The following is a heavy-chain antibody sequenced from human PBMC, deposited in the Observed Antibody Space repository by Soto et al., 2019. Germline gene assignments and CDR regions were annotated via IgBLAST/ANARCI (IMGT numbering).Heavy chain of an antibody. CDR2: TYYRSKWYY. V-gene: IGHV6-1*01. D-gene: IGHD1-26*01. CDR1: GDSVSSNSAG. Sequence: SQTLSLTCAITGDSVSSNSAGWSWVRQSPSRGLEWLGRTYYRSKWYYEYAVSVRGRITINPDTSKNQYSLQLNSVTPEDTAVYFCARGEQYSGRIFDYCGQGTLVTVSP. J-gene: IGHJ4*01. CDR3: ARGEQYSGRIFDY.